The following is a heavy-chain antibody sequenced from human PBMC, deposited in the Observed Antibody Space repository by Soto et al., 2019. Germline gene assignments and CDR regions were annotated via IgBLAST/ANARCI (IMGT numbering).Heavy chain of an antibody. CDR3: AKDWNDANYDYGTDV. V-gene: IGHV3-30*18. Sequence: GGSLRLSSVASGFAFSRFGMHRVPQAPGKGLEWVAFISRDGSKKKFVDSVKGRFTISRDDSGNTLYLQMNSLRADDTAVYFCAKDWNDANYDYGTDVWGQGTTVTVSS. D-gene: IGHD1-1*01. J-gene: IGHJ6*02. CDR1: GFAFSRFG. CDR2: ISRDGSKK.